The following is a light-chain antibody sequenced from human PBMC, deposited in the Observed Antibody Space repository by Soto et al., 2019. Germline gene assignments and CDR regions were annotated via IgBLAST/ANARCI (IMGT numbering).Light chain of an antibody. J-gene: IGKJ1*01. CDR2: GAS. Sequence: EMLMTQSPATLSVSPLEIATLSCRASQSVSSDLAWYHQKPGQAPRLLIYGASTRATGIPDRFSGSGSGTDFTLTISRLEPEDFAVYYCQQYGSSGTFGQGTKVDIK. CDR1: QSVSSD. V-gene: IGKV3-20*01. CDR3: QQYGSSGT.